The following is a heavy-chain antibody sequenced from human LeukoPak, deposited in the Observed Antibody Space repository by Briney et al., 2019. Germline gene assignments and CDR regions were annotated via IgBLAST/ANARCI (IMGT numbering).Heavy chain of an antibody. J-gene: IGHJ6*03. V-gene: IGHV4-39*07. CDR1: GDSMTSTSHF. CDR3: ARGGPVGPSSWGYYYYYYMDV. Sequence: PSETLSLTCTVSGDSMTSTSHFWDWVRQPPGKGLEWIGSIYYRGSTYYNPSLKSRVTISVDTSKNQFSLKLTSVTAADTALYYCARGGPVGPSSWGYYYYYYMDVWGKGTTVTVSS. CDR2: IYYRGST. D-gene: IGHD6-13*01.